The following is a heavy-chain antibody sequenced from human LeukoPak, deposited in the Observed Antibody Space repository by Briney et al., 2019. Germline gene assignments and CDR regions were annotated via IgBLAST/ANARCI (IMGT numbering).Heavy chain of an antibody. V-gene: IGHV1-69*06. CDR1: GGSIDNYG. D-gene: IGHD4-23*01. CDR3: VRSSAPLGGLGDSGGWFDA. Sequence: SVKVSCKTSGGSIDNYGINWVRQAPGQGLEWMGGVIPASETKSAQRFQGRLSITADTSTNTVYMDLSSLESDDTAVYFCVRSSAPLGGLGDSGGWFDAWGQGTLITVAS. CDR2: VIPASET. J-gene: IGHJ5*02.